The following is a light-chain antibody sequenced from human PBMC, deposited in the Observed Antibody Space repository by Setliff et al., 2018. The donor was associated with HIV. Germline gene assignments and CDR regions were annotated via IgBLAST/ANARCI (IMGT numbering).Light chain of an antibody. V-gene: IGLV2-8*01. CDR1: SGDVGGYDY. Sequence: QSALTQPPSASGSPGQSVTISCTGTSGDVGGYDYVSWYQQHPGKAPKLMIYEVNKRPSGVPDRFSGPKSGDTASLTVSGLQAEDEADYFCTSYAGSNTYVFGTGTKGTVL. CDR3: TSYAGSNTYV. CDR2: EVN. J-gene: IGLJ1*01.